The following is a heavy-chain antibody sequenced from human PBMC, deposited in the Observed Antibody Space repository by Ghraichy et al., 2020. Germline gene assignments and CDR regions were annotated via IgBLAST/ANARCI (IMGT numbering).Heavy chain of an antibody. CDR3: ARDRVTGDHDAFDI. J-gene: IGHJ3*02. CDR1: GGSISNYY. CDR2: ISNSGST. D-gene: IGHD3-9*01. V-gene: IGHV4-4*07. Sequence: ESLNISCTVSGGSISNYYWSWIRQPAGKGLEWIGRISNSGSTNYNPSLKSRVTMSVDTSKNQFSLKLSSVTAADPAVYYCARDRVTGDHDAFDIWGQGTMVTVSS.